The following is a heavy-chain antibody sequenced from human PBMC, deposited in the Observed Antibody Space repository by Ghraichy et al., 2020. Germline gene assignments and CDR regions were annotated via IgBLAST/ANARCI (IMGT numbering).Heavy chain of an antibody. V-gene: IGHV1-24*01. Sequence: ASVKVSCKVSGYTLSDLSMHWVRQAPGKGLEWMGGFDPEDGETIYAQKFQGRVTVTEDRSTDTAYMELSSLRSEDTAVYFCARSGVVLGGTFDIWGQGRMVTVSS. D-gene: IGHD2-15*01. CDR2: FDPEDGET. J-gene: IGHJ3*02. CDR1: GYTLSDLS. CDR3: ARSGVVLGGTFDI.